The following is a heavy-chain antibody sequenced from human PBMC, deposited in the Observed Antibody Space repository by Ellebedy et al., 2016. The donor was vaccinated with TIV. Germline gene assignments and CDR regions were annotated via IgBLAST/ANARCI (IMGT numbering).Heavy chain of an antibody. V-gene: IGHV4-39*01. CDR3: ARQNFYGSGSYRTSQFDP. CDR2: IYYSGTT. CDR1: GFTSSGSW. Sequence: ESLKISCPVSGFTSSGSWMWCVRQPPGKGLEWIGTIYYSGTTYDNPSLKSRLTISVDTSKNQFSLKLTSVTAADTAVYYCARQNFYGSGSYRTSQFDPWGQGTLVTVSP. D-gene: IGHD3-10*01. J-gene: IGHJ5*02.